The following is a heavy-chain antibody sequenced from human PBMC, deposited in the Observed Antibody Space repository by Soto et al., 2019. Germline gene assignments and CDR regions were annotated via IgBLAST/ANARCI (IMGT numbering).Heavy chain of an antibody. CDR3: AKLGIIGVVINYLDY. CDR2: ISSSCSVI. Sequence: GSLRLSCATSGFILSDCATNWVRQAPGKGLEWVSYISSSCSVIDYADSVKGRFTVSRDNSRNSLYLQMNSLRAEDTAVYYCAKLGIIGVVINYLDYWGQGTLVTGSS. V-gene: IGHV3-48*01. D-gene: IGHD3-3*02. CDR1: GFILSDCA. J-gene: IGHJ4*02.